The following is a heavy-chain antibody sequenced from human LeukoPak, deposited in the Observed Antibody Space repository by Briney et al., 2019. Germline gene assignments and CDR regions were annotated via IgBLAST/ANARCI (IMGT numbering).Heavy chain of an antibody. Sequence: GGSLRLSCAASGFTFSSYAMHWVRQAPGKGLEWVAVISYDGSNKYYADSVKGRFTISRDNSKNTLYLQMNSLRAEDTAVYYCARGGRYFDWLLLGNMDYWGQGTLVTVSS. CDR2: ISYDGSNK. J-gene: IGHJ4*02. CDR1: GFTFSSYA. D-gene: IGHD3-9*01. V-gene: IGHV3-30*04. CDR3: ARGGRYFDWLLLGNMDY.